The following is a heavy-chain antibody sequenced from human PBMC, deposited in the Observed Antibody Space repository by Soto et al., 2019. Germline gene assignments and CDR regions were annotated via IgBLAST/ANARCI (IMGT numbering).Heavy chain of an antibody. CDR3: EREKGRYYYDCSGPQTGAFDI. CDR2: IYYSGSA. D-gene: IGHD3-22*01. Sequence: ALALTCTVSGGSIISVGDYGIWFRHHPGKGVEWIGYIYYSGSAYYNPSLKSRVTIPVYTSKKQSSLKLSYVTGEDTAVYYCEREKGRYYYDCSGPQTGAFDIWGQGPMVPGS. J-gene: IGHJ3*02. V-gene: IGHV4-31*03. CDR1: GGSIISVGDY.